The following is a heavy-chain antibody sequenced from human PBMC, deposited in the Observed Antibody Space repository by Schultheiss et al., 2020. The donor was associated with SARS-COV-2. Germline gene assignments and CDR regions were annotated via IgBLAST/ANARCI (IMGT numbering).Heavy chain of an antibody. CDR1: GFTFSSYG. V-gene: IGHV3-48*04. CDR3: ATRLPYGGYEN. CDR2: IGSSGSTI. Sequence: GGSLRLSCAASGFTFSSYGMNWVRQAPGKGLEWLSYIGSSGSTIYYADSVKGRFTFSRDNVKESVFLQMNSLRAEDTAVYYCATRLPYGGYENWGRGTLVTVSS. J-gene: IGHJ4*02. D-gene: IGHD5-12*01.